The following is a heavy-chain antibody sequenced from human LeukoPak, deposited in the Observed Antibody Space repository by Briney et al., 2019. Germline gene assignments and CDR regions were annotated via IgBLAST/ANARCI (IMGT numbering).Heavy chain of an antibody. Sequence: TSETLSLTCTVSGGSISSSSYYWGWIRQPPGKGLEWIGSIYYSGSTYYNPSLKSRVTISVDTSKNQFSLKLSSATAADTAVYYCARHPSWCSGGSCYSRSLGERYYFDYWGQGTLVTVSS. D-gene: IGHD2-15*01. J-gene: IGHJ4*02. CDR2: IYYSGST. CDR1: GGSISSSSYY. V-gene: IGHV4-39*01. CDR3: ARHPSWCSGGSCYSRSLGERYYFDY.